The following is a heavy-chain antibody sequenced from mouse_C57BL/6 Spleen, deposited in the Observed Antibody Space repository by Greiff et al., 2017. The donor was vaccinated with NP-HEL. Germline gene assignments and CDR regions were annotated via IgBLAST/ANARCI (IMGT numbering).Heavy chain of an antibody. J-gene: IGHJ4*01. CDR1: GFTFTDYY. CDR2: IRNKANGYTT. CDR3: ASYYYGSSLYAMDY. D-gene: IGHD1-1*01. V-gene: IGHV7-3*01. Sequence: EVMLVESGGGLVQPGGSLSLSCAASGFTFTDYYMSWVRQPPGKALEWLGFIRNKANGYTTEYSASVKGRFTISRDNSQSILYLQMNALRAEDSATYYCASYYYGSSLYAMDYWGQGTSVTVSS.